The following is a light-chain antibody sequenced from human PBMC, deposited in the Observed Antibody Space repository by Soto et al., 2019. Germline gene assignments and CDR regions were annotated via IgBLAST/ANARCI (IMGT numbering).Light chain of an antibody. CDR2: GAS. CDR3: QQYDSSPCT. J-gene: IGKJ2*02. Sequence: EIVLTQSPGTLSLSPGEGATLSCRASQRVTSRFIAWYQQKPGQAPRLLIYGASRRAPGIPDRFSGSGSGTDFTLTISRLEPEDFAVYYCQQYDSSPCTFGQGTKLEIK. V-gene: IGKV3-20*01. CDR1: QRVTSRF.